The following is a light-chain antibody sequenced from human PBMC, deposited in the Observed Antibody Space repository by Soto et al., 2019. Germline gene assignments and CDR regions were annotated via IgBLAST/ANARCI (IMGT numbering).Light chain of an antibody. J-gene: IGKJ1*01. CDR1: QSVLYSSNNKNY. CDR2: WAS. CDR3: QQYYSTPPT. V-gene: IGKV4-1*01. Sequence: DIVMTQSPDSLAVSLGERATINCKSSQSVLYSSNNKNYLAWYQQKVGQPPKLLIYWASTRESGVPDRFSASGSGTDFTLTISSLQAEDVAVYYCQQYYSTPPTFGQGTKVAIK.